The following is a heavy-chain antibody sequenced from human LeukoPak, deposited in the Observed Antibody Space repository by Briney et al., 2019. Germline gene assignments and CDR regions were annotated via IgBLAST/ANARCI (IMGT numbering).Heavy chain of an antibody. D-gene: IGHD5-18*01. Sequence: PSETLSLTCTVSGGSISSYYWSWIRQPPGKGLEWIGYIYYSGSTNYNPSLKSRVTISVDTSKNQFSLKLSSVTAADTAVYYCARNGYSYGRYPEFNYWGQGTLVTVSS. J-gene: IGHJ4*02. V-gene: IGHV4-59*01. CDR3: ARNGYSYGRYPEFNY. CDR2: IYYSGST. CDR1: GGSISSYY.